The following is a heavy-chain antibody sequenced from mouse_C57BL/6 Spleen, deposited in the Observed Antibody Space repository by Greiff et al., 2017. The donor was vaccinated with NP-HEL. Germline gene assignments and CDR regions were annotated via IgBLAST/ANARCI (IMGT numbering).Heavy chain of an antibody. D-gene: IGHD3-2*02. V-gene: IGHV1-69*01. Sequence: QVQLQQPGAELVMPGASVKLSCKASGYTFTSYWMHWVKQRPGQGLEWIGEIDPSDSYTNYNQKFKGKSTLTVDKSSSTDYMQLSSLTSEDSAVYYCERKTGQARGAWFAYWGQGTLVTVSA. J-gene: IGHJ3*01. CDR3: ERKTGQARGAWFAY. CDR1: GYTFTSYW. CDR2: IDPSDSYT.